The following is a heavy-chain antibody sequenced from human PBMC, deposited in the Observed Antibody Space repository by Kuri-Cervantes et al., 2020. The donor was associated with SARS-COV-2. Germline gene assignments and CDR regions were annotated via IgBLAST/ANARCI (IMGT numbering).Heavy chain of an antibody. CDR2: IYSGGST. Sequence: LSLTCAASGFTVSSNYMSWVRQAPGKGLEWVSVIYSGGSTYYADSVKGRFTISRDNSKNPLYLQMNSLRAEDTAVYYCAREERHSVTTRYYYYGMDVWGQGTTVTVSS. CDR3: AREERHSVTTRYYYYGMDV. V-gene: IGHV3-53*01. J-gene: IGHJ6*02. CDR1: GFTVSSNY. D-gene: IGHD4-17*01.